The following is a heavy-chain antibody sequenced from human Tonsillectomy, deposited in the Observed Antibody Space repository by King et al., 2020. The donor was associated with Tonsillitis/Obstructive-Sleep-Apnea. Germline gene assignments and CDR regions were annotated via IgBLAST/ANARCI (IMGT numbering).Heavy chain of an antibody. CDR1: GASLTSSSHF. D-gene: IGHD5-18*01. J-gene: IGHJ5*02. CDR3: AAGAFRDTTTWFDP. V-gene: IGHV4-39*01. CDR2: LYYSGNT. Sequence: QLQESGPGLVKPSETLSLTCTVSGASLTSSSHFWGWIRQPPGKGLEWIGTLYYSGNTNYNPSLKRRVTMSADTSKNQFSLNLNSVTAADTALYYGAAGAFRDTTTWFDPWGQGTQVTVSS.